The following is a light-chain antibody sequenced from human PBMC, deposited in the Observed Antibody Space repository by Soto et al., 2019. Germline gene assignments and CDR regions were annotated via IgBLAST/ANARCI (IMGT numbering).Light chain of an antibody. J-gene: IGLJ1*01. CDR3: SSYTTSNTRQIV. Sequence: QSVLTQPASLSGSPGQSTTISCTGTSSDVGGYNYVSWYLQHPGTAPKFMIYDVSNRPSGVSNRFSGSKSGNTASLTISGLQAEDEADYYCSSYTTSNTRQIVFGTGTKVTVL. V-gene: IGLV2-14*01. CDR2: DVS. CDR1: SSDVGGYNY.